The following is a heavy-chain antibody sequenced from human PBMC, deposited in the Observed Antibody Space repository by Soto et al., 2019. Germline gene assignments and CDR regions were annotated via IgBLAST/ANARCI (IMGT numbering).Heavy chain of an antibody. D-gene: IGHD4-4*01. CDR2: IYYSGST. Sequence: SETLSLTCTVSGGSISSGGYYWSWIRQHPGKGLEWIGYIYYSGSTYYNPSLKSRVTISVDTSKNQFSLKLSSVTVADTAVYYCARDPKPDYSNYDDAFDIWGQGTMVTVSS. CDR3: ARDPKPDYSNYDDAFDI. CDR1: GGSISSGGYY. V-gene: IGHV4-31*03. J-gene: IGHJ3*02.